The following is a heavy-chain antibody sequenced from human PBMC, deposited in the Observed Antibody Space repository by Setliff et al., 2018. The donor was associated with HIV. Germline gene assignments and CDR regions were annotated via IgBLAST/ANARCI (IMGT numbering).Heavy chain of an antibody. CDR1: GGSISSLNW. CDR2: INHSGST. V-gene: IGHV4-4*02. J-gene: IGHJ4*02. CDR3: ARHAIVDTAGRGFDY. D-gene: IGHD5-18*01. Sequence: PSETLSLTCAVSGGSISSLNWWSWVRQPPGKGLEWIGEINHSGSTNYNPSLKSRVTISVDTSKNQFSLKLSSVTATDTAVYYCARHAIVDTAGRGFDYWGQGTLVTVSS.